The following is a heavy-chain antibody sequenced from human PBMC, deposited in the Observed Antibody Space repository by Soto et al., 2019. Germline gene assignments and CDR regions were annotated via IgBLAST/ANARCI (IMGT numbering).Heavy chain of an antibody. J-gene: IGHJ6*02. Sequence: GGSLRLSCAASGFTFSDHYMDWVRQALGKGLEWVGRTRNKANSYTTEYAASVKGRFTISRDDSKNSLYLQMNSLKTEDTAVYYSARGRGSLDVWGQGTTVTVSS. V-gene: IGHV3-72*01. D-gene: IGHD3-10*01. CDR2: TRNKANSYTT. CDR1: GFTFSDHY. CDR3: ARGRGSLDV.